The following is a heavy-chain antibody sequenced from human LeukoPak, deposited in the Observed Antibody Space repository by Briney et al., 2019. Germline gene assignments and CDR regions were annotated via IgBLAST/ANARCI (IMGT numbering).Heavy chain of an antibody. Sequence: ASLTVSCKASGYTCTDYYMHWVRQAPGQVLAWMGWINANSGGTNYAQKFQGRVTMTRDTSISTAYMELSRLRSDDTAVYYWARHFSFDYWGQGTLVTVSS. J-gene: IGHJ4*02. CDR2: INANSGGT. CDR3: ARHFSFDY. V-gene: IGHV1-2*02. CDR1: GYTCTDYY.